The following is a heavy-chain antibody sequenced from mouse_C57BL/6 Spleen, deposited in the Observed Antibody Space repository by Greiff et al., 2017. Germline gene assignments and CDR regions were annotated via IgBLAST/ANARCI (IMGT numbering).Heavy chain of an antibody. Sequence: VMLVESGPGLVAPSQSLSITCTVSGFSLTSYGVSWVRQPPGKGLEWLGVIWGDGSTNYHSALITRLSISKDNSKSQVLFRLNSLQTDDTATYCCAEGDGDDWFAYWGQGTLVTVSA. CDR1: GFSLTSYG. CDR2: IWGDGST. V-gene: IGHV2-3*01. J-gene: IGHJ3*01. CDR3: AEGDGDDWFAY. D-gene: IGHD2-3*01.